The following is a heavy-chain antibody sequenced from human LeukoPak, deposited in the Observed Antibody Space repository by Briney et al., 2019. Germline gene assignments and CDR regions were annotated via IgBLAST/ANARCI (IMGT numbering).Heavy chain of an antibody. J-gene: IGHJ4*02. CDR2: VVPKSGGT. D-gene: IGHD6-25*01. CDR1: GYTFTAHH. CDR3: AVSIQAASIPAFDF. V-gene: IGHV1-2*02. Sequence: ASVKVSCKVSGYTFTAHHIHWMRQAPGQGLEWMGWVVPKSGGTNYAQRFRGRVTMTRDTSISTVYMELSRLTSDDTAVYHCAVSIQAASIPAFDFWGQGSLVTVSS.